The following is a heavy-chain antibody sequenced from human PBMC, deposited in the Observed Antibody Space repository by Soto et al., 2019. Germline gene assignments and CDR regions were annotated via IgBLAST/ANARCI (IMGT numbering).Heavy chain of an antibody. Sequence: QVLLVQSGAEVKKPGASVRLSCQVSGYPFISYDINWIRQAPGQGLEWMGWIAPRTGDTGYSQRFEGRVTMNGDISTSTAFMELSGLKSEDTAIYYCARGLPDYWGQGTLITVFS. J-gene: IGHJ4*02. V-gene: IGHV1-8*01. CDR2: IAPRTGDT. CDR1: GYPFISYD. CDR3: ARGLPDY.